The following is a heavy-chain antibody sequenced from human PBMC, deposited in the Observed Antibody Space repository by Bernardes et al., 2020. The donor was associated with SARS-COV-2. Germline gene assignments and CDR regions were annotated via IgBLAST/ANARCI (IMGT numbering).Heavy chain of an antibody. CDR2: FYPGDSDT. CDR3: ARQHNYGREDGYWYFDL. D-gene: IGHD5-18*01. J-gene: IGHJ2*01. V-gene: IGHV5-51*01. CDR1: GYTFSRYW. Sequence: GESLKISCKGSGYTFSRYWIGWVRQMPGKGLESIGIFYPGDSDTRYSPSFQGRVTISADNSISTAYLQWSSLKASDTAIYYCARQHNYGREDGYWYFDLWGRGTLVAVSS.